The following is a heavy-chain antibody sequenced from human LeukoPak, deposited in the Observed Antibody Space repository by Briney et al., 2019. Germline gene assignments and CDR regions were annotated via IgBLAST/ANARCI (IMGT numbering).Heavy chain of an antibody. CDR3: ARDRIAAAGRGFDP. Sequence: GGSLRLSCAASGFTFSSYSMNWVRQAPGKGLEWVSYISSSSSTLYYADSVKGRFTISRDNAKNSLYLQMNSLRAEDTAVYYCARDRIAAAGRGFDPWGQGTLVTVSS. J-gene: IGHJ5*02. CDR1: GFTFSSYS. D-gene: IGHD6-13*01. V-gene: IGHV3-48*04. CDR2: ISSSSSTL.